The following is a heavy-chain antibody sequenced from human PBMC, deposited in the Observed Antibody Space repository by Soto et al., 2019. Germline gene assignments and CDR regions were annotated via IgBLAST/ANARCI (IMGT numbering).Heavy chain of an antibody. CDR1: DGYLSSYY. CDR3: ARGGGNMVRGVLYYYYYMDV. D-gene: IGHD3-10*01. J-gene: IGHJ6*03. V-gene: IGHV4-59*01. Sequence: PSETMSLTRTVADGYLSSYYGSWLRPTQGKGLEWIGYIYYSGSTNYNPSLKSRVTISVDTSKNQFSLKLSSVTAADTAVYYCARGGGNMVRGVLYYYYYMDVWGKGTTVTVSS. CDR2: IYYSGST.